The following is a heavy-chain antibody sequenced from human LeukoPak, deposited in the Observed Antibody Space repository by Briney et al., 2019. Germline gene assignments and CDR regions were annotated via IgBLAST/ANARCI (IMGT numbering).Heavy chain of an antibody. V-gene: IGHV4-59*08. J-gene: IGHJ6*02. Sequence: SETLSLTCTVSGGSIGSYYWSWIRQPPGKGLEWIGYIYYSGSTNYNPSLKSRVTISVDTSKNQFSLKLSSVTAADTAVYYCARLAKREYDYYYYYGMDVWGQGTTVTVSS. CDR3: ARLAKREYDYYYYYGMDV. D-gene: IGHD2-2*01. CDR1: GGSIGSYY. CDR2: IYYSGST.